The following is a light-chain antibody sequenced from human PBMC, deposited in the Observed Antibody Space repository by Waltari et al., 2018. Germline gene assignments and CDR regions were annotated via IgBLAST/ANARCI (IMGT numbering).Light chain of an antibody. Sequence: DIVLTQSPLSLPVTPGEPASISCRSSQSLLHSNGNTFLDWYLQKPGQSPQLLIYLGFNRASGVPDRFSGSGSGTDFTLKISRVEAEDVGLYYCMQALQTPYTFGQATKLEIK. CDR3: MQALQTPYT. CDR2: LGF. CDR1: QSLLHSNGNTF. V-gene: IGKV2-28*01. J-gene: IGKJ2*01.